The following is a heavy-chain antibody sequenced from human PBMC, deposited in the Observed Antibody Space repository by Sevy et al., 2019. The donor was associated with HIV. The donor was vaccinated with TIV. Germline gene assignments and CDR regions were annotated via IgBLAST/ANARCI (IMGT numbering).Heavy chain of an antibody. Sequence: GGSLRLSCAASGFPFSDAWMNWVRQAPGKGLEWVGLIKNENEGGTTDFTAPVKGRFTISRDDSKNTLFLQMSSLKTEDTAIYFCTTDWRSTTTWVRTFDLWGQGTMVTVSS. CDR2: IKNENEGGTT. CDR1: GFPFSDAW. D-gene: IGHD1-1*01. J-gene: IGHJ3*01. V-gene: IGHV3-15*01. CDR3: TTDWRSTTTWVRTFDL.